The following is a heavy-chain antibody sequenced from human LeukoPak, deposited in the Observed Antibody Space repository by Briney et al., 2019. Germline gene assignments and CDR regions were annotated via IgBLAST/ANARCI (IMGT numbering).Heavy chain of an antibody. CDR3: TTGGCSGGSCYSVRFDP. J-gene: IGHJ5*02. CDR2: IKSKTDGGTT. CDR1: GFTFSNAW. Sequence: GGSLRLSCAASGFTFSNAWMSWVRQAPGKGLEWVGRIKSKTDGGTTDYAAPVKGRFTISRDDSKNTLYLQMNSLKTEDTAVYYCTTGGCSGGSCYSVRFDPWGQGTLVTVSS. D-gene: IGHD2-15*01. V-gene: IGHV3-15*01.